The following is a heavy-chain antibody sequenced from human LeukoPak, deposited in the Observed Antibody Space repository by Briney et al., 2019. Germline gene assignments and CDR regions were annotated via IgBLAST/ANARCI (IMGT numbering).Heavy chain of an antibody. D-gene: IGHD5-18*01. Sequence: GGSLRLSCAASGFTVSSNYMSWVRQAPGKGLEGVSVIYSGGSTYYADSVKGRFTISRDNSKNTLYLQMNSLRAQDQAVYYCARDVVGLDTAMAPYYYYYYMDVWGKGTTVTVSS. CDR1: GFTVSSNY. V-gene: IGHV3-66*02. J-gene: IGHJ6*03. CDR2: IYSGGST. CDR3: ARDVVGLDTAMAPYYYYYYMDV.